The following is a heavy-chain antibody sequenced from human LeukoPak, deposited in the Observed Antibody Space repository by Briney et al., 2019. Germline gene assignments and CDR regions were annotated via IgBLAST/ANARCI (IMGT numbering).Heavy chain of an antibody. V-gene: IGHV4-34*01. CDR3: ARAVAGSGSYQKGRYYFDY. CDR1: GGSFSGYY. Sequence: SETLSLTCAVYGGSFSGYYWSWIRQPPGKGLGWIGEINHSGSTNYNPSPKSRVTISVDTSKNQFSLKLSSVTAADTAVYYCARAVAGSGSYQKGRYYFDYWGQGTLVTVS. J-gene: IGHJ4*02. CDR2: INHSGST. D-gene: IGHD3-10*01.